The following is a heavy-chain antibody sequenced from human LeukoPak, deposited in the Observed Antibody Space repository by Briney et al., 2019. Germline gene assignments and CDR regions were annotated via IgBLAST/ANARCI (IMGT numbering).Heavy chain of an antibody. J-gene: IGHJ1*01. V-gene: IGHV3-23*01. CDR3: AKGCGYNCYPPTY. Sequence: GGSLRLSCAASGFTFSSYAMNWVRQAPGKRLEWVSGISGSGGGTYHADSVKGRFTMSRDNSKNTLYLQMNSLRAEDTAVYYCAKGCGYNCYPPTYWGQGTLVTVPS. CDR1: GFTFSSYA. D-gene: IGHD3-22*01. CDR2: ISGSGGGT.